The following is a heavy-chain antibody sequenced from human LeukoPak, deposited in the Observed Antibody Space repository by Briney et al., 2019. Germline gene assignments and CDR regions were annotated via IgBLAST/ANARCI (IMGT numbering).Heavy chain of an antibody. CDR2: IYYSGST. CDR3: ARLYYDSSGYYQICYFDY. J-gene: IGHJ4*02. CDR1: GGSISSSSYY. Sequence: PSETLSLTCTVSGGSISSSSYYWGWIRQPPGKGLEWIGSIYYSGSTYYNLSLKSRVTISVDTSKNQFSPNLSSVTAADTAVYYCARLYYDSSGYYQICYFDYWGQGTLVTVSS. D-gene: IGHD3-22*01. V-gene: IGHV4-39*01.